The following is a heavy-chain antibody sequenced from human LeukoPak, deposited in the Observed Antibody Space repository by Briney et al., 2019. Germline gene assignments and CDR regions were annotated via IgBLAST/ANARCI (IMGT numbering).Heavy chain of an antibody. D-gene: IGHD4-17*01. CDR3: AREGEYGDSYFDY. CDR2: IKFHGHET. J-gene: IGHJ4*02. V-gene: IGHV3-30*02. Sequence: GGSVRLSCVASGFDFNNYDLHWVRQAPGKGLEWVAFIKFHGHETFYADSVEGRFTFSRDNAKNSLYLQMNSLRAEDTAVYYCAREGEYGDSYFDYWGQGTLVTVSS. CDR1: GFDFNNYD.